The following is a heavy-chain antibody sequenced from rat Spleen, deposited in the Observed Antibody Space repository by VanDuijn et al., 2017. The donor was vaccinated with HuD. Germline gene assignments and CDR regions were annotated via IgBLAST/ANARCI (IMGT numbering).Heavy chain of an antibody. CDR1: GYTFTSYY. D-gene: IGHD1-5*01. CDR2: INTGSGGT. CDR3: TRGDNIGTTRGLYFEY. J-gene: IGHJ2*01. Sequence: QVQLQQSGAELAKPGSSVKISCKASGYTFTSYYVSWIKQTTGRGLEYIGYINTGSGGTKYNEKFKDKATLTVDKSSSTAFMQLSSLTPDDSAVYYCTRGDNIGTTRGLYFEYWGQGVMVTVSS. V-gene: IGHV1-43*01.